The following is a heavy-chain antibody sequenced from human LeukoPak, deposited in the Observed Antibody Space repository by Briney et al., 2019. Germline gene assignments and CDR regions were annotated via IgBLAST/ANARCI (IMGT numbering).Heavy chain of an antibody. CDR3: AKDLFGDGYNFDY. D-gene: IGHD5-24*01. V-gene: IGHV3-23*01. J-gene: IGHJ4*02. Sequence: PGGSLRLSCAASRFTFSSYAMSWVRQAPGKGLEWVSTISGSGGGTYYADSVKGRFTISRDNSKNTLYLQMNRLRAEDTAVYYCAKDLFGDGYNFDYWGQGTLVSVSS. CDR1: RFTFSSYA. CDR2: ISGSGGGT.